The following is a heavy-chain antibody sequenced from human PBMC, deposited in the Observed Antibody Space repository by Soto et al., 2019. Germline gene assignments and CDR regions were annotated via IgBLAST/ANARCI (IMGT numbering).Heavy chain of an antibody. CDR1: DDKIISGCG. D-gene: IGHD3-22*01. Sequence: SETLSLPWCVSDDKIISGCGWRCIQQTPGKGLEWLGSIDYSGRTYKNPSLKSRVSASVDLSKNQFSLNLRSVTAADTAVYFCARDLSSGYDSYYFEYWGQGTLVTGSS. J-gene: IGHJ4*02. V-gene: IGHV4-38-2*02. CDR3: ARDLSSGYDSYYFEY. CDR2: IDYSGRT.